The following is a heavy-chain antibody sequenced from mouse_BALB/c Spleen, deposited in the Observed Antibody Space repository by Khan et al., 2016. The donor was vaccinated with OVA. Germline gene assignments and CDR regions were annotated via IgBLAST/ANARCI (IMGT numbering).Heavy chain of an antibody. V-gene: IGHV4-1*02. Sequence: EVKLLESGGGLVQPGGSLKLSCAASGFDFSRYWMSWVRQAPGKGLEWIGEINPDSSTINYTPSLKDKFIISRDNAKNTLYLQMIKVRSEDTALYYWARPYRYDGRDWFAYWGQGTLVTVSA. CDR1: GFDFSRYW. CDR3: ARPYRYDGRDWFAY. J-gene: IGHJ3*01. CDR2: INPDSSTI. D-gene: IGHD2-14*01.